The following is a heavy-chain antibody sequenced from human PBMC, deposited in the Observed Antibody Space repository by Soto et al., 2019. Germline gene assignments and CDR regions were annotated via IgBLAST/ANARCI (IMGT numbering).Heavy chain of an antibody. Sequence: QVQLVESGGGVVQPGRSLTLSCAASGFTFSNYGMHWVRQAPGKGLEWVAVIWHDGSNKNYAASVKGPFTISRDNSKNTRYLQMNSLRAEDTAVYYCARGADCSGGSCFWGYFDLWGRGTLVTVSS. V-gene: IGHV3-33*01. J-gene: IGHJ2*01. CDR2: IWHDGSNK. CDR3: ARGADCSGGSCFWGYFDL. CDR1: GFTFSNYG. D-gene: IGHD2-15*01.